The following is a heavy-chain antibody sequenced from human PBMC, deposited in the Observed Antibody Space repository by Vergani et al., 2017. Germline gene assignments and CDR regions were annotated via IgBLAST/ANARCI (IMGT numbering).Heavy chain of an antibody. CDR1: GGSISSYY. Sequence: QVQLQESGPGLVKPSETLSLTCTVSGGSISSYYWSWIRQPPGKGLEWIGYIYYSGSTNYNPSLKSRVTISVDTSKSQFSLKLSSVTAADTAVYYCARVRLVPAAIYYMAVWGKGTTVTVPS. CDR3: ARVRLVPAAIYYMAV. V-gene: IGHV4-59*01. CDR2: IYYSGST. D-gene: IGHD2-2*01. J-gene: IGHJ6*03.